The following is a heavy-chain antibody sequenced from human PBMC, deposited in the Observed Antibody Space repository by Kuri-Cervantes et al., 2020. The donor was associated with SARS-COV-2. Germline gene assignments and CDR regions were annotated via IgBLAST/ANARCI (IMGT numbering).Heavy chain of an antibody. D-gene: IGHD4-11*01. J-gene: IGHJ4*02. CDR3: ARDRRNSFDY. Sequence: GSLRLSCTVSGGSISSHYWSWIRQPPGKGLEWIGYIYYSGSTNHNPSLKSRVTISVDTSKNQFSLKLSSVTAAGTAVYYCARDRRNSFDYWGQGTLVTVSS. CDR1: GGSISSHY. V-gene: IGHV4-59*11. CDR2: IYYSGST.